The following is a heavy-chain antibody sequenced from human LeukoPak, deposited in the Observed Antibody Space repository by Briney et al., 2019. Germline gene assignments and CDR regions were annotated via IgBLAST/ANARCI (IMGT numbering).Heavy chain of an antibody. D-gene: IGHD3-22*01. J-gene: IGHJ4*02. CDR2: IIPIFGTA. CDR1: GGTFSSYA. Sequence: ASLKVSSKASGGTFSSYAISWVRQAPGQGLEWMGGIIPIFGTANYAQKFQGRVTITTDESTSTAYMKLSSLRSEGTAVYYCARVVRDSSGYVPHYFDYWGQGTLVTVSS. V-gene: IGHV1-69*05. CDR3: ARVVRDSSGYVPHYFDY.